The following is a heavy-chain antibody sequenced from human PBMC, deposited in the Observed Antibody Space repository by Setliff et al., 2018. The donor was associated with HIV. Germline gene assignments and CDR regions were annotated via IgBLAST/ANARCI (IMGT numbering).Heavy chain of an antibody. Sequence: PSETLSLTCTVSGGSISSGGYYWGWIRQPPGKGLEWIGNIYYSGSTYYNPSLKSRVTISVDTSKNQFSLNLSSVTAADTAVYYCARPVEMANREFDYWGQGTLVTVPQ. J-gene: IGHJ4*02. CDR1: GGSISSGGYY. V-gene: IGHV4-39*01. CDR2: IYYSGST. D-gene: IGHD1-26*01. CDR3: ARPVEMANREFDY.